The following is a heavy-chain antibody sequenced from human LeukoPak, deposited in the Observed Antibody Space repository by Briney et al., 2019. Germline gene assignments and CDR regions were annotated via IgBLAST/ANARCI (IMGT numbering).Heavy chain of an antibody. D-gene: IGHD1-1*01. CDR2: IHYSGST. V-gene: IGHV4-59*01. Sequence: SETLSLTCTVSGGSISNYYWSWIRQPPGKGLEWIGYIHYSGSTNYNPSLKSRVTISVDTSKNQFSLKLSSVTAADTAVYYCARGRLQLNWFDPWGQGTLVTVSS. J-gene: IGHJ5*02. CDR1: GGSISNYY. CDR3: ARGRLQLNWFDP.